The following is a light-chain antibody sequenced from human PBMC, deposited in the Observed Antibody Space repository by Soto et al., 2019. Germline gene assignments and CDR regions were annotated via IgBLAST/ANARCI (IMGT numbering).Light chain of an antibody. CDR2: GAS. CDR3: QQYDSSPRVT. J-gene: IGKJ4*01. Sequence: EIVLTQSPGTLYLSPGERATLSCRASQSVSSSYLAWYQQKPGQAPRLLIYGASGRATGIPGRFSGGGSGTDFTLTISRLEPEDFAVYYCQQYDSSPRVTFGGGTKVEIK. CDR1: QSVSSSY. V-gene: IGKV3-20*01.